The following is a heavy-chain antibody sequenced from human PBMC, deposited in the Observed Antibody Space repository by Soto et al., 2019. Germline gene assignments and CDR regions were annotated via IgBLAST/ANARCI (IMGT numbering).Heavy chain of an antibody. V-gene: IGHV3-23*01. J-gene: IGHJ4*02. CDR2: ISGSGGST. CDR1: GFTFSSYA. CDR3: AKGFLNYDILTGYPIGY. Sequence: GGSLRLSCAASGFTFSSYAMSWVRQAPGKGLEWVSAISGSGGSTYYADSVKGRFTISRDNSKNTLYLQMNSLRAEDTAVYYCAKGFLNYDILTGYPIGYCGQGSLVTVSS. D-gene: IGHD3-9*01.